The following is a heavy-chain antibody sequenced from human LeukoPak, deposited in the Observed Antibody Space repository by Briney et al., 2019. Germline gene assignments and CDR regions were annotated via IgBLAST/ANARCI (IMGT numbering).Heavy chain of an antibody. CDR3: ATAGGTMVRGVFINDAFDI. Sequence: PSETLSLTCAVSGGSISSGGYSWSWVRQPPGKGLEWIGYIYQSGSTYYNPSLKSRVTISVDRSKNQFSLRLSSVTAADTAVYYCATAGGTMVRGVFINDAFDIWAKGQWSPSLQ. CDR2: IYQSGST. V-gene: IGHV4-30-2*01. D-gene: IGHD3-10*01. CDR1: GGSISSGGYS. J-gene: IGHJ3*02.